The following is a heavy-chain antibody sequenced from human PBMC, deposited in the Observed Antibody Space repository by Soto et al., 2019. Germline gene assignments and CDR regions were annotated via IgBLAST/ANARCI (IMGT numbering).Heavy chain of an antibody. CDR3: ARDHSGYYLDY. CDR1: GFTFRNYG. D-gene: IGHD5-12*01. CDR2: IWYDGSNK. Sequence: QVQLVESGGGVVQPGRSLRLSCAASGFTFRNYGLHWVRQTPGKGLEWVAVIWYDGSNKYYGDSVKGRFAISRDDSRNTLYLQMISLRAEDTAVYYCARDHSGYYLDYWGQGTLVTVSS. V-gene: IGHV3-33*01. J-gene: IGHJ4*02.